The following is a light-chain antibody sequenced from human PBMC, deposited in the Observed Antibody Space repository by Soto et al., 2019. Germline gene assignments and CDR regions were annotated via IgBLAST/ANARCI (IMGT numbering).Light chain of an antibody. CDR1: RDDIGAYDY. CDR2: EVT. CDR3: NSYTNSSAVV. Sequence: QSVLTQPASVSGSPGQSITISCAGTRDDIGAYDYVSWYQQHPGNAPKLLVCEVTNWPSGVSDRFSGSKSGNTASLTISGLQAEDEADYYCNSYTNSSAVVFGGGTKVTV. V-gene: IGLV2-14*01. J-gene: IGLJ2*01.